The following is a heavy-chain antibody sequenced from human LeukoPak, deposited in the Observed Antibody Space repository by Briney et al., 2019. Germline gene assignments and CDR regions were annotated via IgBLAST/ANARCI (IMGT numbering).Heavy chain of an antibody. J-gene: IGHJ5*02. CDR1: GGPFSGYF. V-gene: IGHV4-34*01. Sequence: SETLSLTCAVYGGPFSGYFWSWIRQAPGKGLEWIGEINHHGNTNGNLSLKSRLIISVDTSKNQFSLKLTSVTAADTAVYYCARKARSLFRGVYVPHNYFDTWGQGTRVAVSS. D-gene: IGHD3-10*01. CDR2: INHHGNT. CDR3: ARKARSLFRGVYVPHNYFDT.